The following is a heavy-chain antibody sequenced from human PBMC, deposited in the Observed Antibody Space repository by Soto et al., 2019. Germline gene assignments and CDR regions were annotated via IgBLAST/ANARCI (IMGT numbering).Heavy chain of an antibody. CDR3: ARRDDYSTLFDY. CDR2: IYYSGST. J-gene: IGHJ4*02. D-gene: IGHD4-4*01. Sequence: PSETLSLTCTVSGGSISSSSYYWGWIRQPPGKGLEWIGSIYYSGSTYYNPSLKSRVTISVDTSKNQFSLKLSSVTAADTAVYYCARRDDYSTLFDYWGQGTLVTVSS. V-gene: IGHV4-39*01. CDR1: GGSISSSSYY.